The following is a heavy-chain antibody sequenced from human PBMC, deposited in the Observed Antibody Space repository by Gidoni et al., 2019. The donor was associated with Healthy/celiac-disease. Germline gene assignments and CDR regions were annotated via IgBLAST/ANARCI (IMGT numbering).Heavy chain of an antibody. Sequence: EVQLVESGGGLVQPGGSMRLPCAASGFTFISYWMSWVRQAPGKGLEWVANIKQDGSEKYYVDSVKGRFTISRDNAKNSLYLQMNSLRAEDTAVYYCARDGSGGAGHYYGMDVWGQGTTVTVSS. CDR2: IKQDGSEK. J-gene: IGHJ6*02. CDR3: ARDGSGGAGHYYGMDV. V-gene: IGHV3-7*01. D-gene: IGHD2-15*01. CDR1: GFTFISYW.